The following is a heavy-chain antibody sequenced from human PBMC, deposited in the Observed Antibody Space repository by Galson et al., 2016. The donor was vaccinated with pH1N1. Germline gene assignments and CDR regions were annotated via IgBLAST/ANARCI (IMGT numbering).Heavy chain of an antibody. CDR2: INWNGAGT. J-gene: IGHJ4*02. V-gene: IGHV3-20*04. Sequence: SLRLSCAASGFTFDDYGMSWVRQAPGKGLEWVSLINWNGAGTSYADSVKGRFTISRDNAKNSLYLQMHSLRAEDTAFYYCARDGTSSGSFYVFDSWGQGTLVTVSS. CDR1: GFTFDDYG. D-gene: IGHD1-26*01. CDR3: ARDGTSSGSFYVFDS.